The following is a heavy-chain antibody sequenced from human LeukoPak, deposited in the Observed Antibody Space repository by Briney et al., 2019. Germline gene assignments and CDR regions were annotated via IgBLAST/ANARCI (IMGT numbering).Heavy chain of an antibody. CDR3: AKTSSTSGYYYYYGMDV. CDR1: GLTFDDYS. CDR2: ISWNSGSI. Sequence: PGRSLRLSCAASGLTFDDYSMPWVRQAPGKGLEWVSGISWNSGSIGYADSVKGRFTISRDNARNSLYLQMNSLRAEDTALYYCAKTSSTSGYYYYYGMDVWGQGTTVTVSS. V-gene: IGHV3-9*01. D-gene: IGHD2/OR15-2a*01. J-gene: IGHJ6*02.